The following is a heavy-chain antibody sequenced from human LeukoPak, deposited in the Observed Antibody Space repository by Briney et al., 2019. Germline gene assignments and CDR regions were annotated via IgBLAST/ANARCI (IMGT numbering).Heavy chain of an antibody. CDR3: AELGITMIGGV. V-gene: IGHV3-48*03. CDR2: ISSSGSTI. Sequence: GGSLRLSCAASGFTFSSYEMNWVRQAPGKGLEWVSYISSSGSTIYYADSVKGRFTISRDNAKNSLYLQMNSLRAEDTAVYYCAELGITMIGGVCGKGTTVTISS. CDR1: GFTFSSYE. D-gene: IGHD3-10*02. J-gene: IGHJ6*04.